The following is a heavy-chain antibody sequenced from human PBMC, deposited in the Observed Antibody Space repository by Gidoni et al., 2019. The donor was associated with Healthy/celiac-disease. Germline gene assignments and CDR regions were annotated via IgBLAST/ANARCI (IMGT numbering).Heavy chain of an antibody. V-gene: IGHV3-21*01. CDR3: ARIRAFGGVIVKIDAFDI. Sequence: EVQLVESGGGLVKPGGSLRLSCAASGFTFSSYSMNWVRQAPGKGLEWVSSISSSSSYIYYADSAKGRFTISRDNAKNSLYLQMNSLRAEDTAVYYCARIRAFGGVIVKIDAFDIWGQGTMVTVSS. D-gene: IGHD3-16*02. CDR1: GFTFSSYS. J-gene: IGHJ3*02. CDR2: ISSSSSYI.